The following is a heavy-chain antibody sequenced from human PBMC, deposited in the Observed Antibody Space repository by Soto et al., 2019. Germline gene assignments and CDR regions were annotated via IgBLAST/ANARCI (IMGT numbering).Heavy chain of an antibody. CDR3: ARQPTTGGTDLWFDP. CDR2: IFYSGST. D-gene: IGHD6-13*01. V-gene: IGHV4-39*01. J-gene: IGHJ5*02. CDR1: GGSISTSRSY. Sequence: SETLSLTCSVSGGSISTSRSYWAWIRQPPGKGLEWLANIFYSGSTFYNPSLASRVSVSVDTSKNEFSLKLRSVTAAGTAVYYCARQPTTGGTDLWFDPWGQGTLVTVSS.